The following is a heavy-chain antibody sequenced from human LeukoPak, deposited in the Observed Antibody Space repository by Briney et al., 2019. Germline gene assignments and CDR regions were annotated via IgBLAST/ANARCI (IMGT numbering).Heavy chain of an antibody. J-gene: IGHJ2*01. V-gene: IGHV4-31*03. Sequence: SETLSLTCTVSGGSISSGGYYWSWIRQHPGKGLEWIGYIYYSGSTYYNPSLKSRVTISVDTSKNYFSLKPNSVIAADTAVYYCARDRPGSYWYFDLWGRGTLVTVSS. CDR2: IYYSGST. CDR3: ARDRPGSYWYFDL. D-gene: IGHD3-10*01. CDR1: GGSISSGGYY.